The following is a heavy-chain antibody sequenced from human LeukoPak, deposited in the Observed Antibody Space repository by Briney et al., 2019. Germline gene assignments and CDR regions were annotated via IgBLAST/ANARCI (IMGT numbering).Heavy chain of an antibody. Sequence: ASVKVSCKTSGYTFKNSGITWVRQAPGEGLEWMGWVYAYNGNTNYAQNFQGRVTMTTDTSSSTGYLELRSLKSDDTAVYFCARVVPMYDSLTGYYMDKSDFWGQGTLVTVSS. J-gene: IGHJ4*02. CDR2: VYAYNGNT. CDR1: GYTFKNSG. V-gene: IGHV1-18*01. CDR3: ARVVPMYDSLTGYYMDKSDF. D-gene: IGHD3-9*01.